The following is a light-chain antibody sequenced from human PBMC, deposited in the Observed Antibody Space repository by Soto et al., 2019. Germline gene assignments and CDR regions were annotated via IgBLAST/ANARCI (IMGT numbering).Light chain of an antibody. CDR1: QDISNY. V-gene: IGKV1-33*01. CDR2: DAS. J-gene: IGKJ2*01. Sequence: DIQMTQSPSSLSASVGDRVTITCQASQDISNYLNWYQQKPGKAPKLLLYDASNLETGVPSRFSGSGSGTDFTFTISSLQPEDIATAYCQQYDNLPPYTFGQGTKLEIK. CDR3: QQYDNLPPYT.